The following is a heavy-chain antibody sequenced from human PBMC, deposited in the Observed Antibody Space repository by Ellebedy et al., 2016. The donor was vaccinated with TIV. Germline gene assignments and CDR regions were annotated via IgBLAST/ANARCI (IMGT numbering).Heavy chain of an antibody. V-gene: IGHV3-23*01. Sequence: GGSLRLSXAASGFTFSSYAMSWVRQAPGKGLEWVSAISGSGGSTYYADSVKGRFTISRDNSKNTLYLQMNSLRAEDTAVYYCAKGGITMIVVVIKRREGAFDYWGQGTLVTVSS. CDR3: AKGGITMIVVVIKRREGAFDY. CDR2: ISGSGGST. J-gene: IGHJ4*02. CDR1: GFTFSSYA. D-gene: IGHD3-22*01.